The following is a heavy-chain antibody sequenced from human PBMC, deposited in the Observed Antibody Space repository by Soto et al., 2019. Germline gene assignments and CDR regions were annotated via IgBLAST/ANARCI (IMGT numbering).Heavy chain of an antibody. CDR1: GFTLTSYG. CDR2: IGRGGDT. J-gene: IGHJ6*02. V-gene: IGHV3-23*01. Sequence: AGSLRLSCEVSGFTLTSYGMNWVRQAPDKGLEWVSTIGRGGDTYYADSVKGRFTISRDNSKNTLFLQMNSLRAEDTALYFCAKDGTTTGIHYYAMDVWGQGTTVTVSS. D-gene: IGHD1-1*01. CDR3: AKDGTTTGIHYYAMDV.